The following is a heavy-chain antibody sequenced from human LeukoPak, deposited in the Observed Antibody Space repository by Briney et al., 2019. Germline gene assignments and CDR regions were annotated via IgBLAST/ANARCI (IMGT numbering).Heavy chain of an antibody. CDR3: ARYLRYSSSSGEGFDY. CDR1: GYTFTSYG. CDR2: ISAYNGNT. J-gene: IGHJ4*02. D-gene: IGHD6-6*01. Sequence: ASVKVSCTASGYTFTSYGISWVRQAPGQGLEWMGWISAYNGNTNYAQKLQGRVTMTTDTSTNTAYMELRSLRSDDTAVYYCARYLRYSSSSGEGFDYWGQGHLATVTS. V-gene: IGHV1-18*01.